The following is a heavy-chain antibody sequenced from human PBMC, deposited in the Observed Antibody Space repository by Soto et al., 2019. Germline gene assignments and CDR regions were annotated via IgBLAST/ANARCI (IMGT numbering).Heavy chain of an antibody. CDR1: GYSFTNYW. D-gene: IGHD6-6*01. CDR3: ARPYSTSKYYYNGLDV. CDR2: IDPSGSDA. Sequence: GESLKISCKGSGYSFTNYWINWVRQMPGRGLEWVGRIDPSGSDANYSPSFEGHVTFSADKSISTAYLQWSSLKASDTASYYCARPYSTSKYYYNGLDVWGQGTTVTVSS. J-gene: IGHJ6*02. V-gene: IGHV5-10-1*01.